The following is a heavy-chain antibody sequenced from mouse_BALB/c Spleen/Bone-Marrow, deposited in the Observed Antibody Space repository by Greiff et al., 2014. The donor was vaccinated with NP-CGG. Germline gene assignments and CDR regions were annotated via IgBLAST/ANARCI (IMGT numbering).Heavy chain of an antibody. CDR2: IHPNSGNT. D-gene: IGHD2-14*01. J-gene: IGHJ2*01. Sequence: VQLQQSGSVLVRPGASVKLSCKASGYTFTNSWIHWAKQRPGQGLEWIGEIHPNSGNTNCSEKFKGKATLTVDTSSSTAYVDLSSLTSEDSAVYYCARHHRYAYYFDYWGQGTTLTVSS. CDR1: GYTFTNSW. V-gene: IGHV1S130*01. CDR3: ARHHRYAYYFDY.